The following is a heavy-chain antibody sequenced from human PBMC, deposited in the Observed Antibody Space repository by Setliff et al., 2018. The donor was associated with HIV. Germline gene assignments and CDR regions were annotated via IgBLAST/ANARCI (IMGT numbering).Heavy chain of an antibody. CDR2: ISGSGGST. V-gene: IGHV3-23*01. J-gene: IGHJ4*02. D-gene: IGHD1-26*01. CDR1: GFTFSSYA. CDR3: AKDLVGYSGSHEDFDY. Sequence: GGSLRLSCAASGFTFSSYAMSWVRQAPGEGLEWVSAISGSGGSTYYADSVKGRFTISRDNSKNTLYLQMNSLRAEDTAVYYCAKDLVGYSGSHEDFDYWGQGTLVTVSS.